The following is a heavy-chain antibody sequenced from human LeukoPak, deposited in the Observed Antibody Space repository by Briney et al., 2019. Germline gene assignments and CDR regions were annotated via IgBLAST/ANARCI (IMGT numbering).Heavy chain of an antibody. J-gene: IGHJ6*02. D-gene: IGHD2-2*01. CDR1: GFTFSSYP. CDR3: AKGDIVVVPAAGVYSYGMDV. V-gene: IGHV3-23*01. CDR2: ISGSGGST. Sequence: GGSLRLSRAASGFTFSSYPMSWVRQAPGKGLEWVSAISGSGGSTYYADSVKGRFTISRDNSKNTLYLQMNSLRAEDTAVYYCAKGDIVVVPAAGVYSYGMDVWGQGTTVTVSS.